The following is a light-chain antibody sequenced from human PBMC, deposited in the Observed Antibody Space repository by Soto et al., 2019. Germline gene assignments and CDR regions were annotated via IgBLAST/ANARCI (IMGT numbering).Light chain of an antibody. CDR2: DAS. J-gene: IGKJ1*01. CDR3: QQYNNSPWT. V-gene: IGKV1-5*01. Sequence: DIQMTQSPSSLSASVGDRVTITCRASQSISSYLNWYQQKPGKAPEVLIYDASTLESGVPSRFSGSGSGTEFTLTISSLQPDDFAAYYCQQYNNSPWTFGQGTKVDIK. CDR1: QSISSY.